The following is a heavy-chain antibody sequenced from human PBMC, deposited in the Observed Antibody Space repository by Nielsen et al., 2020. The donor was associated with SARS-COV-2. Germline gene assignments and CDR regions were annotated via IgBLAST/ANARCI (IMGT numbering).Heavy chain of an antibody. D-gene: IGHD1-26*01. CDR2: IDPSYSYT. CDR3: ARPASGTYQNPDS. Sequence: GESLKISCKGSGYSFTSNWITWVRQVPGKGLEWVGRIDPSYSYTNYSPSFQGHVHISVDRAISTAFLQWSSLRASDSAMYYCARPASGTYQNPDSWGQGTLVTVTS. V-gene: IGHV5-10-1*01. J-gene: IGHJ4*02. CDR1: GYSFTSNW.